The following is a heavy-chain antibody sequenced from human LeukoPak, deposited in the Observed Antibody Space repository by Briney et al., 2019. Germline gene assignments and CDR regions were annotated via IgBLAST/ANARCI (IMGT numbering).Heavy chain of an antibody. Sequence: GESLKIPCKGSGYSFTSYWIGWVRQMPGKGLEWMGIIYPGDSDTRYSPSFQGQVTVSADKSISTAYLQWSRLKASDTAMYYCARLVEVAGRLDYWGQGTPVIVSS. V-gene: IGHV5-51*01. J-gene: IGHJ4*02. D-gene: IGHD6-19*01. CDR1: GYSFTSYW. CDR3: ARLVEVAGRLDY. CDR2: IYPGDSDT.